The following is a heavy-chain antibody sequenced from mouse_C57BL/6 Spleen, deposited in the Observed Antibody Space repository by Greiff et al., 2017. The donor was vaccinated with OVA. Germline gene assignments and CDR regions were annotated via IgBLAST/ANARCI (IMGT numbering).Heavy chain of an antibody. J-gene: IGHJ3*01. CDR1: GFTFSSYA. D-gene: IGHD2-3*01. CDR2: ISDGGSYT. CDR3: ARERGDGYYVRTGFAY. V-gene: IGHV5-4*01. Sequence: DVHLVESGGGLVKPGGSLKLSCAASGFTFSSYAMSWVRQTPEKRLEWVATISDGGSYTYYPDNVKGRFTISRDNAKNNLYLQMSHLKSEDTAMYYCARERGDGYYVRTGFAYWGQGTLVTVSA.